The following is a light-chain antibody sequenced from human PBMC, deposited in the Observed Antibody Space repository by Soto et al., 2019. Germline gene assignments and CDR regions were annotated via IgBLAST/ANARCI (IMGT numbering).Light chain of an antibody. Sequence: EIVLTQSPGTLSLSPGERATLSCRATQSVSITSFAWYQQKPGQAPRLLIYGAYNRATGIPDRFSGSESGTDFTLTISRLEPEDFAVYYCQQYGSSSWTFGQGTKVEIK. CDR3: QQYGSSSWT. J-gene: IGKJ1*01. CDR1: QSVSITS. V-gene: IGKV3-20*01. CDR2: GAY.